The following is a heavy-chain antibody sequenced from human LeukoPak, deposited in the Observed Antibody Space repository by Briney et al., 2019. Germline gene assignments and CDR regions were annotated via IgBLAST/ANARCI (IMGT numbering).Heavy chain of an antibody. D-gene: IGHD3-22*01. V-gene: IGHV4-61*02. CDR2: IYTSGST. CDR3: ARTYYYDSSGYQYYMDV. Sequence: PSETLSLTCTVSGGSISSGSYYWSWIRQPAGKGLEWIGRIYTSGSTNYNPSLKSRVTISVDTSKNQFSLKLSSVTAADTAVYYCARTYYYDSSGYQYYMDVWGKGTTVTVSS. J-gene: IGHJ6*03. CDR1: GGSISSGSYY.